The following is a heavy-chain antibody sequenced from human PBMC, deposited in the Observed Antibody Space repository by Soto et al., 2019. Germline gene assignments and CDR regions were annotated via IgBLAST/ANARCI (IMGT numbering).Heavy chain of an antibody. CDR1: GYSFTNYF. J-gene: IGHJ4*02. D-gene: IGHD3-10*01. CDR3: ARGYGSGSYHDY. CDR2: IKPSDGST. Sequence: QVQLVQSGAEVKKPGASVKVSCKASGYSFTNYFMHWVQQAPGQGLEWMGIIKPSDGSTRYAEKFQGRVTMTRDTSTNTVFMELSSLRSEDRAAYYCARGYGSGSYHDYWGQGSLVTVSS. V-gene: IGHV1-46*01.